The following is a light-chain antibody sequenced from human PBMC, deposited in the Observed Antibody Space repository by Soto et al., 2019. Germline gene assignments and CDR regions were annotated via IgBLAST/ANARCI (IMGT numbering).Light chain of an antibody. CDR3: QQYKEWPYT. J-gene: IGKJ2*01. V-gene: IGKV3-15*01. CDR2: GAS. Sequence: VMTQSPVTLSVSPTERATLSCRASQSVSSQLAWYQQKPGQAPRVLIYGASTRATGISARFTGSGSGTDFTLSISSLQPEDSALYFCQQYKEWPYTFGQGTKVEIK. CDR1: QSVSSQ.